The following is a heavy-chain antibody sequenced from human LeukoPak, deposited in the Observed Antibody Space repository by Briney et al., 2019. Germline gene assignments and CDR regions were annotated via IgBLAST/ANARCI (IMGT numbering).Heavy chain of an antibody. J-gene: IGHJ4*03. CDR2: IDPSDSYT. Sequence: KHGESLRISCKGSGYSFTSYWISWVRQMPGKGLEWMGRIDPSDSYTNYSPSSQGHVTISTDKSISTAYLQWSSLQASDTAMYYCARHQLGGNFEYGPVDYWGHGTLVTVSS. CDR1: GYSFTSYW. V-gene: IGHV5-10-1*01. CDR3: ARHQLGGNFEYGPVDY. D-gene: IGHD3-16*01.